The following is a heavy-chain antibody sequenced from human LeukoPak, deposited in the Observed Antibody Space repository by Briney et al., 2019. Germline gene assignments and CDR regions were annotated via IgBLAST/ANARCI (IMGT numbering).Heavy chain of an antibody. CDR3: ARATVIGDVPVPGYMDV. CDR1: GLSLSNYD. CDR2: IGTIGDT. Sequence: GGSRTLSCLASGLSLSNYDMHWVRQVAGKGLEWVSSIGTIGDTFYPGSVKGRFTISRENAKNSLYLQMNSLRAGDTAVYYCARATVIGDVPVPGYMDVWGKGTTVTVSS. D-gene: IGHD2-21*01. J-gene: IGHJ6*03. V-gene: IGHV3-13*01.